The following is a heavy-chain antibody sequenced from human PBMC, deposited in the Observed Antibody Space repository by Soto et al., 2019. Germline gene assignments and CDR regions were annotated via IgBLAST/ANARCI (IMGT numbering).Heavy chain of an antibody. Sequence: SVKVSRKASGSTFSSYAISWVRQAPGQGLEWMGGIIPIFGTANYAQKFQGRVTITADESTSTAYMELSSLRSEDTAVYYCARIRADSYDILTGYGFDLWGQGTLVTVSS. CDR2: IIPIFGTA. V-gene: IGHV1-69*01. CDR3: ARIRADSYDILTGYGFDL. J-gene: IGHJ5*02. CDR1: GSTFSSYA. D-gene: IGHD3-9*01.